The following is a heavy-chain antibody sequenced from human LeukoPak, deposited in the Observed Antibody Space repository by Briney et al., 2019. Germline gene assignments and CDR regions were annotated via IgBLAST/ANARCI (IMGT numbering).Heavy chain of an antibody. CDR3: ARRRKGFGELSRHYYYYCMDV. V-gene: IGHV4-34*01. CDR2: ITHSGST. J-gene: IGHJ6*03. D-gene: IGHD3-10*01. CDR1: GGSFSGYY. Sequence: SETLSLTCAVYGGSFSGYYWSWIRQPPGKGLEWIGDITHSGSTNYNPSLKSRVTISVDTSKNQFSLKLSSVTAADTAVYYCARRRKGFGELSRHYYYYCMDVWGKGTTVTVSS.